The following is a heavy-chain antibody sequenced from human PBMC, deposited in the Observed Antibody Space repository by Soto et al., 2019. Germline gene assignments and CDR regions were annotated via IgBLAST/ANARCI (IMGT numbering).Heavy chain of an antibody. CDR2: VNAYNGYT. V-gene: IGHV1-18*04. Sequence: QVQLVQSGAEVKKSGASVRVSCEASGYTFTDNGITWVRQAPGQGLEWRGWVNAYNGYTNYAQNLQGRVTMPTDTSTSTAYMELRSLRSDDTAVYYCARDRGGRDGYNYFDYCGQGTLVTVSS. CDR1: GYTFTDNG. J-gene: IGHJ4*02. D-gene: IGHD5-12*01. CDR3: ARDRGGRDGYNYFDY.